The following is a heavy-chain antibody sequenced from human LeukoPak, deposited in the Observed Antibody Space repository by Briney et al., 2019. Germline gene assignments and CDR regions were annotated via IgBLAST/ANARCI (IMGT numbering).Heavy chain of an antibody. J-gene: IGHJ4*02. D-gene: IGHD1-26*01. Sequence: TGGSLRPSCAASGFTFSSYWMHWVRQAPGKGLVWVSRIDSDGSSTSYADSVKGRFTISRDNAKNTLYLQMTSLRAEDTAVYYCSGSYYEVDYWGQGSLVTVSS. V-gene: IGHV3-74*01. CDR3: SGSYYEVDY. CDR2: IDSDGSST. CDR1: GFTFSSYW.